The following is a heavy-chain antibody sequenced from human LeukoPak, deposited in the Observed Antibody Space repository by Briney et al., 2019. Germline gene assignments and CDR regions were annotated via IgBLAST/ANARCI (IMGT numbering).Heavy chain of an antibody. CDR3: ARVIHCSGGSCYTTPCDY. CDR1: GYTFTSYG. V-gene: IGHV1-18*01. D-gene: IGHD2-15*01. CDR2: ISAYNGNT. J-gene: IGHJ4*02. Sequence: ASVKVSCKASGYTFTSYGISGVRQAPGQGLEWMGWISAYNGNTNYAQKLQGRVTMTTDTSTSTAYMELRSLRSDDTAVYYCARVIHCSGGSCYTTPCDYWGQGTLVTVSS.